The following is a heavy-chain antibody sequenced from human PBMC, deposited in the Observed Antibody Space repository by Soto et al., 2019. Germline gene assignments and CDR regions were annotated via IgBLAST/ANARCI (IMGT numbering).Heavy chain of an antibody. CDR1: GGSISSVNYY. J-gene: IGHJ4*02. CDR2: IYYSGST. V-gene: IGHV4-31*03. Sequence: SETLSLTCTVSGGSISSVNYYWSWIRQPPGKGLEWIGYIYYSGSTYYNPSLRSRVTISVDTSKNQFSLKLSSVTAADTAIYYCATSFGSGSRAFDYWGQGALVTVSS. D-gene: IGHD3-10*01. CDR3: ATSFGSGSRAFDY.